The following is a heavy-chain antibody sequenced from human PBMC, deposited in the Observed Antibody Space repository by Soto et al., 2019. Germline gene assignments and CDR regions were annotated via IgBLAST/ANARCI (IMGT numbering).Heavy chain of an antibody. V-gene: IGHV3-30-3*01. CDR1: GFTFSSYA. Sequence: VQLVESGGGVVQPGRSLRLSCAASGFTFSSYAMHWVRQAPGKGLEWVAVISYDGSNKYYADSVKGRFTISRDNSKNTLYLQMNSLRAEDTAVYYCARDRSLFWSANWFDPWGQGTLVTVSS. CDR2: ISYDGSNK. D-gene: IGHD3-3*01. J-gene: IGHJ5*02. CDR3: ARDRSLFWSANWFDP.